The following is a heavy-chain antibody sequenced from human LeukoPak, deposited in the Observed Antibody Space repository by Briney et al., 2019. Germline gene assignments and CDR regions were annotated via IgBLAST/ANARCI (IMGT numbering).Heavy chain of an antibody. J-gene: IGHJ4*02. V-gene: IGHV3-21*01. D-gene: IGHD1-26*01. CDR3: ARVGVGATRGVTDY. CDR2: ISSSSSYI. Sequence: GGSLRLSCAASGFTFSSHSMNWVRQAPGKGLEWVSSISSSSSYIYYADSVKGRFTISRDNAKNSLYLQMNSLRAEDTAVYYCARVGVGATRGVTDYWGQGTLVTVSS. CDR1: GFTFSSHS.